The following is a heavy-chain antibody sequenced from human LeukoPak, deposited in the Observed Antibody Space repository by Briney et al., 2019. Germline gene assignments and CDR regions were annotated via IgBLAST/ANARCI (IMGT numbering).Heavy chain of an antibody. CDR3: AKGLAVAGTMVGDY. Sequence: GRSLRLSCAASGFTFSSYGMHWVRQAPGKGLEWVAVISYDGSNKYYADSVKGRFTISRDNSKNTLYLQMNSLRAEGTAVYYCAKGLAVAGTMVGDYWGQGTLVTVSS. CDR2: ISYDGSNK. J-gene: IGHJ4*02. D-gene: IGHD6-19*01. V-gene: IGHV3-30*18. CDR1: GFTFSSYG.